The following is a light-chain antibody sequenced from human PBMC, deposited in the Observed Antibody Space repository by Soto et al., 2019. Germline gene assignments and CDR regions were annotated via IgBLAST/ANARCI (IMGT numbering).Light chain of an antibody. Sequence: EIVLTQSPGTLSLSAGERATLSCRASHSVSNNLAWYQQKPGQAPRLLIYGASTRATGIPARFSGSGSGTEFTLTISSLQSEDFAVYYCQQYDKWPQYTFGQGTRLEIK. V-gene: IGKV3-15*01. J-gene: IGKJ5*01. CDR2: GAS. CDR3: QQYDKWPQYT. CDR1: HSVSNN.